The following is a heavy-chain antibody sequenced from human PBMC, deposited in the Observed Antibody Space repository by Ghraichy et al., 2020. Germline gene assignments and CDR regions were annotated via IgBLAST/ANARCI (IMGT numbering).Heavy chain of an antibody. V-gene: IGHV1-69*13. D-gene: IGHD3-3*01. Sequence: SVKVSCKASGGTFSNFDISWVRQAPGQGLEWMGGINPLFGTIYYAQKFQGRVTFSADESTTTVYMELSSLKSEDTAVYYCARDPLHDASGYYFDLWGQATLGTVSS. CDR1: GGTFSNFD. CDR2: INPLFGTI. CDR3: ARDPLHDASGYYFDL. J-gene: IGHJ4*02.